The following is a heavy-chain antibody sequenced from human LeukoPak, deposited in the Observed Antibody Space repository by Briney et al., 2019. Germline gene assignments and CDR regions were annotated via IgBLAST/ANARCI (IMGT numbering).Heavy chain of an antibody. Sequence: SETLSLTCIVSGGSISTNTYYWGWIRLPPGKGLEWIGEIHHRGTTYYNPSLRSRVTISVGTSKNQFSLRLTSVTAADTAVYYCARVTYNGYQHFDYWGQGNLVTVS. D-gene: IGHD3-10*01. CDR2: IHHRGTT. J-gene: IGHJ4*02. V-gene: IGHV4-39*07. CDR3: ARVTYNGYQHFDY. CDR1: GGSISTNTYY.